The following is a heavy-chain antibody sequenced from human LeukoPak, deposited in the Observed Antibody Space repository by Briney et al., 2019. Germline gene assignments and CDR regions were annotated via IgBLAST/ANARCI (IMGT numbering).Heavy chain of an antibody. J-gene: IGHJ4*02. V-gene: IGHV3-23*01. CDR1: GFTFSNYA. Sequence: PGGSLRLSCAASGFTFSNYAMSWVRQAPGKGLECISVISSGVGNTYYADSVKGRFTISRDNSKNTLYLQMNSLRAEDTAIYYCAKGSYSGDSSPTGDDYWGQGTLVTVSS. D-gene: IGHD3-10*01. CDR3: AKGSYSGDSSPTGDDY. CDR2: ISSGVGNT.